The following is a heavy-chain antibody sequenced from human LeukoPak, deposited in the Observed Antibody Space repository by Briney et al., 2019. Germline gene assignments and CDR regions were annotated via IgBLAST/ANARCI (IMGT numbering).Heavy chain of an antibody. CDR3: ARAYSSSWYYFDY. V-gene: IGHV3-64*01. D-gene: IGHD6-13*01. Sequence: GGSLRLPCAASGFTFSSYAMHWVRQAPGKGLEYVSAISSNGGSTYYANSVKGRFTISRDNSKNTLYLQMGSLRAEDMAVYYCARAYSSSWYYFDYWGQGTLVTVSS. J-gene: IGHJ4*02. CDR1: GFTFSSYA. CDR2: ISSNGGST.